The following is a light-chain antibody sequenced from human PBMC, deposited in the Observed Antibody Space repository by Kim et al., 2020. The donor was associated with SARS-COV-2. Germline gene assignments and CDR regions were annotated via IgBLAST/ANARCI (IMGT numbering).Light chain of an antibody. CDR2: EVS. CDR3: CSYAGSYTWV. J-gene: IGLJ3*02. V-gene: IGLV2-11*01. Sequence: SALTQPRSVSGSPGQSVTISCAGTSSDVGDYNYVSWYQQHPGKAPKLMTYEVSKRPSGVPDRFSGSKSGNTASLTISGLQADDEADYYCCSYAGSYTWVFGGGTKVTVL. CDR1: SSDVGDYNY.